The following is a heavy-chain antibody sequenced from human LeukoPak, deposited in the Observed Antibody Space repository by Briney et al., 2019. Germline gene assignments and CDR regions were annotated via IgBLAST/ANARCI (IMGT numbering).Heavy chain of an antibody. CDR2: ISGYNGDT. J-gene: IGHJ4*02. CDR3: ARDRHRRHYYDSSLHPPLDY. V-gene: IGHV1-18*01. D-gene: IGHD3-22*01. CDR1: GYPFSSCG. Sequence: ASVKVSCKTFGYPFSSCGINWVRQAPGQGLEWMGWISGYNGDTNYAQKFQGRVTMTTDTSTNTAYMDLRRLRSDDTAVYYCARDRHRRHYYDSSLHPPLDYWGQGTLVTVSS.